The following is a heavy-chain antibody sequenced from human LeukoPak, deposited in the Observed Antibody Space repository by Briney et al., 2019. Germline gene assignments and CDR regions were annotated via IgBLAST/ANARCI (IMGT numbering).Heavy chain of an antibody. CDR1: GGTFSSYA. V-gene: IGHV1-69*05. CDR3: ARDAYGSGSYPYFDY. Sequence: ASVKVSCKASGGTFSSYAISWVRQAPGQGLEWMGRIIPIFGTANYAQKFQGRVTITTDESTSTAYMELSSLRSEGTAVYYCARDAYGSGSYPYFDYWGQGTLVTVSS. D-gene: IGHD3-10*01. J-gene: IGHJ4*02. CDR2: IIPIFGTA.